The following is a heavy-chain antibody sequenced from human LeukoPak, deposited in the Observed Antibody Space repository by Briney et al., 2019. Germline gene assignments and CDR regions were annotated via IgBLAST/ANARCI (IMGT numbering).Heavy chain of an antibody. V-gene: IGHV3-23*01. CDR3: AKDQDRYGSGSWPFDY. D-gene: IGHD3-10*01. CDR2: ISGSGGSP. Sequence: GGSLRLSCAASGFTFSSYAMSWVRQAPGKGLEWVSAISGSGGSPYYADSVKGRFTISRDNSKNTLYLQMNSLRAEDTAVYYCAKDQDRYGSGSWPFDYWGQGTLVTVSS. CDR1: GFTFSSYA. J-gene: IGHJ4*02.